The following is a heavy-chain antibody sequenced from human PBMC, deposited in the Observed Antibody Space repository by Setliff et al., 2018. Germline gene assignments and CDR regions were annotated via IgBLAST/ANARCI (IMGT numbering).Heavy chain of an antibody. J-gene: IGHJ4*02. CDR1: GGTFRSYG. CDR2: TIPSFGST. CDR3: VRERRGGHFDY. V-gene: IGHV1-69*05. Sequence: ASVKVSCKASGGTFRSYGISWVRQAPGQGLEWMGGTIPSFGSTNYAQKFQDRVTIITDESTSTVYMEVSSLRSEDTAVYYCVRERRGGHFDYWGQGTLVTVSS.